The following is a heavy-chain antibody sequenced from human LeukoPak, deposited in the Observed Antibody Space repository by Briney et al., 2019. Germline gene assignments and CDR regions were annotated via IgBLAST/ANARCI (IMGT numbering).Heavy chain of an antibody. J-gene: IGHJ4*02. D-gene: IGHD6-19*01. V-gene: IGHV1-46*01. Sequence: HRASVKVSCKASGYTFTSYYMHWVRQAPGRGLEWMGIINPSGGSTSYAQKFQGRVTMTRDTSTSTVYMELSSLRSEDTAVYYCATVKPWAGALNYWGQGTLVTVSS. CDR2: INPSGGST. CDR1: GYTFTSYY. CDR3: ATVKPWAGALNY.